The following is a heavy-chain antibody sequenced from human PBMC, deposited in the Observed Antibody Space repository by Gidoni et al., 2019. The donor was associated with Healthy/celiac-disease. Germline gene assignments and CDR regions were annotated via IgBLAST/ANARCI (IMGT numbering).Heavy chain of an antibody. V-gene: IGHV4-61*01. CDR1: GGSVSSGSYY. D-gene: IGHD2-15*01. CDR2: IYYSGST. Sequence: QVQLQESGPGLVKPSETLSLPCTVSGGSVSSGSYYWSWIRQPPGKGVEWIGYIYYSGSTNYNPSLKSRVTISVDTSKNQFSLKLSSVTAADTAVYYCAREGGGYCSGGSCYKFAFDYWGQGTLVTVSS. CDR3: AREGGGYCSGGSCYKFAFDY. J-gene: IGHJ4*02.